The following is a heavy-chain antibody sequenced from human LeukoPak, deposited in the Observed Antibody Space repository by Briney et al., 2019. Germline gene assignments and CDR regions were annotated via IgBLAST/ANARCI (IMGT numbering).Heavy chain of an antibody. J-gene: IGHJ4*02. CDR2: FDPEGGET. CDR1: GYTPTELS. V-gene: IGHV1-24*01. CDR3: SRSGGGTLRLGQLSLLGFDY. D-gene: IGHD3-16*02. Sequence: ASVKVSCKVSGYTPTELSMHWMRQAPGKGLEWMGSFDPEGGETIYAQKFQGRVTMTEDTSTDTAYMELSRLRSEDTAVVYCSRSGGGTLRLGQLSLLGFDYWGQGTLVTVSS.